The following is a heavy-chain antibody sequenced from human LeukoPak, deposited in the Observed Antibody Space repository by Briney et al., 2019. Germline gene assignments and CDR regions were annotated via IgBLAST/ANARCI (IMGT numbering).Heavy chain of an antibody. CDR2: INHSGST. J-gene: IGHJ6*02. Sequence: PSETLSLTCAVYGGSFSGYYWSWIRQPPGKGLEWIGEINHSGSTNYNPSLKSRVTISVDTSKNQFSLKLSSVTAADTAVYYCARTPAARGRYYYYYYGMDVWGQGTTVTVSS. V-gene: IGHV4-34*01. CDR1: GGSFSGYY. CDR3: ARTPAARGRYYYYYYGMDV. D-gene: IGHD2-2*01.